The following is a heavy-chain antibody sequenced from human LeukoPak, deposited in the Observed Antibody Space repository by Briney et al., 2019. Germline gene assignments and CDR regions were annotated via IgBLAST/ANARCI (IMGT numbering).Heavy chain of an antibody. CDR1: GFTFSSYA. CDR2: ISGSGGST. Sequence: GGSLRLSCAASGFTFSSYAMSRVRQAPGKGLEWVSAISGSGGSTYYADSVKGRFTISRDNSKNTLYLQMNSLRAEDTAVYYCAKAYDSSGYYGYWGQGTLVTVSS. V-gene: IGHV3-23*01. D-gene: IGHD3-22*01. J-gene: IGHJ4*02. CDR3: AKAYDSSGYYGY.